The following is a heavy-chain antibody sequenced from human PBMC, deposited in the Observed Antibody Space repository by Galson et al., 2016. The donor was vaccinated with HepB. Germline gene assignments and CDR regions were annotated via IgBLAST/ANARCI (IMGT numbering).Heavy chain of an antibody. J-gene: IGHJ4*02. D-gene: IGHD3-16*01. Sequence: ALVKPTQTLTLTCTFSGFSLSSRGVGVGWVRRPPGQALEWLAVIYWDDDKRYSPSLQSRLSITRDISKAQVVLKMTNVDPVDTATYYCVHTDVASLGGAWRGSYYFDSGGQSTLVTVSS. CDR1: GFSLSSRGVG. CDR2: IYWDDDK. V-gene: IGHV2-5*02. CDR3: VHTDVASLGGAWRGSYYFDS.